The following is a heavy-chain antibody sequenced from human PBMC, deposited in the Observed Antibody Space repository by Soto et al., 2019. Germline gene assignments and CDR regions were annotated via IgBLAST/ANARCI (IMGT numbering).Heavy chain of an antibody. Sequence: XASLRLSCAASGFTFKTYDMHWVRQAPGKGLEWVAIISFDGNNKYYADSVKGRFTISRDNSKNTLSLNMNSLRPNDTGLYYCARDRRGYTTSAWGQGTLVTVSS. D-gene: IGHD5-12*01. V-gene: IGHV3-30*03. CDR2: ISFDGNNK. CDR3: ARDRRGYTTSA. CDR1: GFTFKTYD. J-gene: IGHJ5*02.